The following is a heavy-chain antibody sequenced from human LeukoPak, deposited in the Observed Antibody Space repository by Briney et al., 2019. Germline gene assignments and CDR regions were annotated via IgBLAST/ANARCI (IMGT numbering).Heavy chain of an antibody. CDR3: AGDLTTVTEEYYFDY. CDR2: INPNSGGT. V-gene: IGHV1-2*02. J-gene: IGHJ4*02. Sequence: GASVKVSCKASGYTFTGYYMHWVRQAPGQGLEWMGWINPNSGGTNYAQKFQGRVTMTRDTSISTAYMELSRLRSDDTAVYYCAGDLTTVTEEYYFDYWGQGTLVTVSS. D-gene: IGHD4-17*01. CDR1: GYTFTGYY.